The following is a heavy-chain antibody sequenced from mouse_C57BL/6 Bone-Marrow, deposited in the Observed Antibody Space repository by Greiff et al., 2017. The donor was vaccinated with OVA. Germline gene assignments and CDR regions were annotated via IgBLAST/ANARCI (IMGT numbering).Heavy chain of an antibody. CDR3: ARDHYYGSSPFAY. CDR2: ISDGGSYT. Sequence: EVKLQESGGGLVKPGGSLKLSCAASGFTFSSYAMSWVRQTPEKRLEWVATISDGGSYTYYPDNVKGRFTISRDNAKNNLYLQMSHLKSEDTAMYYCARDHYYGSSPFAYWGQGTLVTVSA. CDR1: GFTFSSYA. V-gene: IGHV5-4*01. D-gene: IGHD1-1*01. J-gene: IGHJ3*01.